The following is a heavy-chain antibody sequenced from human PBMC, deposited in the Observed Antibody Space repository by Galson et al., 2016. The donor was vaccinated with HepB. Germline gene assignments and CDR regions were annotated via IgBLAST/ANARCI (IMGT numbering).Heavy chain of an antibody. J-gene: IGHJ4*02. D-gene: IGHD2-21*01. CDR2: VSYSGAT. V-gene: IGHV4-31*03. Sequence: LSLTCTVPSGSINSGGSYWTWLRQHPGKGLEWIGYVSYSGATYYNPSLESRLTISADTSGTQFSLRLTSVTAADTGVYSCARDYCSGDYCLLDSWGRGTLVTVSS. CDR3: ARDYCSGDYCLLDS. CDR1: SGSINSGGSY.